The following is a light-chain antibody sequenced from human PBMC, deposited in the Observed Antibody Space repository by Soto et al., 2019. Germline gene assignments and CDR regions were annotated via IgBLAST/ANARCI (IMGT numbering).Light chain of an antibody. CDR2: EVN. V-gene: IGLV2-8*01. Sequence: QSALTQPASVSGSPGQSITISCTGTSSDVGGYNYVSWYQQHPDKAPKLMIYEVNKRPSGVPNRFSGSKSGNTASLTVSGLQAEDEADYYCCSYAGNNNRYVFGTGTKLTVL. J-gene: IGLJ1*01. CDR3: CSYAGNNNRYV. CDR1: SSDVGGYNY.